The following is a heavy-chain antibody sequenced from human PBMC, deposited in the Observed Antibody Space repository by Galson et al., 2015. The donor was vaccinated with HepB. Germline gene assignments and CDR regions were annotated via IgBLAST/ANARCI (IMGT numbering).Heavy chain of an antibody. CDR3: ARENYQGYSSGWYLSWYFDL. D-gene: IGHD6-19*01. J-gene: IGHJ2*01. CDR1: GDSVSSNSAA. Sequence: CAISGDSVSSNSAAWNWIRQSPSRGLEWLGRTYYRSKWYNDYAVSVKSRITINPDTSKNQFSLQLNSVTPEDTAVYYCARENYQGYSSGWYLSWYFDLWGRGTLVTVSS. V-gene: IGHV6-1*01. CDR2: TYYRSKWYN.